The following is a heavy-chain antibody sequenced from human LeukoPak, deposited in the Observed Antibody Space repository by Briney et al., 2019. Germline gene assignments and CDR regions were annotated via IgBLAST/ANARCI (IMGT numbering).Heavy chain of an antibody. CDR2: MNPNSGDT. Sequence: ASVKVSCKATGYTFTSYDINWVRQATGQGLEWMGWMNPNSGDTGYVQKFQGRVTMTRDTSISTAYMELSSLRSEDTAVYYCARGDWWNWGQGTQVTVSS. D-gene: IGHD2-8*02. CDR1: GYTFTSYD. J-gene: IGHJ4*02. V-gene: IGHV1-8*01. CDR3: ARGDWWN.